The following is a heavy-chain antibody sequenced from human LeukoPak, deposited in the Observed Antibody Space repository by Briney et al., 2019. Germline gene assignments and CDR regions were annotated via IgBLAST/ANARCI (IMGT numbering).Heavy chain of an antibody. CDR1: GYTFTDYY. D-gene: IGHD3-22*01. CDR2: INPNSGGT. CDR3: ARDSSDYFKPFDY. Sequence: ASVKVSCKASGYTFTDYYIHWVRQAPGQGLQWMEWINPNSGGTNYAQNFQGRVTMTRDTSISTAYMELRRLRSDDTAVYFCARDSSDYFKPFDYWGQGTLVTVSS. J-gene: IGHJ4*02. V-gene: IGHV1-2*02.